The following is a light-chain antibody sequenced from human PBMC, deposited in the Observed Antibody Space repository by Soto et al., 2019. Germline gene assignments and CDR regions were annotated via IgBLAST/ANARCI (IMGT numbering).Light chain of an antibody. CDR1: QTISSW. V-gene: IGKV1-5*03. J-gene: IGKJ1*01. CDR3: KHYNSYSEA. CDR2: KAS. Sequence: DIQMTQSPSTLSGSVGDRVTITCRASQTISSWLAWYLQKPGKAPKLLIYKASTLKSGVPSTFSGSGSGTEFTLTITSLQPDDFATYYCKHYNSYSEAFGQGTKVELK.